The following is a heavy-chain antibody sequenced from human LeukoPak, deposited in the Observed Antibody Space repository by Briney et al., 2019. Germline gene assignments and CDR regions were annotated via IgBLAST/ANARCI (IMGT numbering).Heavy chain of an antibody. Sequence: GGSLRLSCAASGFTFSDYYMSWIRQAPGKGLEWVSYISSSSSYTNYADSVKGRFTISRDNAENSLYLQMNSLRAEDTAVYYCARDLVEYIGWLDYWGQGTLVTVSS. D-gene: IGHD5-24*01. CDR1: GFTFSDYY. CDR2: ISSSSSYT. J-gene: IGHJ4*02. CDR3: ARDLVEYIGWLDY. V-gene: IGHV3-11*06.